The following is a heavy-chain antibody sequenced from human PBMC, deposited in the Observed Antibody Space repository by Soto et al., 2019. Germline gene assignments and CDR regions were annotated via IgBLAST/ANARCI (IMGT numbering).Heavy chain of an antibody. CDR3: AKAYCSGGSCYYYYYYGMDV. D-gene: IGHD2-15*01. Sequence: EVQLLESGGGLVQPGGSLRLSCAASGFTFSSYAMSWVRQAPGKGLEWVSAISGSGGSTYYADSVKGRFTISRDNSKNTLYLQMNSLRAEDTAVYYCAKAYCSGGSCYYYYYYGMDVWGQGTTVTVSS. CDR2: ISGSGGST. V-gene: IGHV3-23*01. CDR1: GFTFSSYA. J-gene: IGHJ6*02.